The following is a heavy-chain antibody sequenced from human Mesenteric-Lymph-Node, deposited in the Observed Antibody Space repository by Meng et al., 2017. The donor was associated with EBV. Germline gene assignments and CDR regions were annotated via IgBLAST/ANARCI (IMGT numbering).Heavy chain of an antibody. CDR1: GGSISNDHW. Sequence: QVQLQEPGPGLVKPSGTLSLTCGVSGGSISNDHWWSWVRQPPGKGLEWIGEMYHSGSTNYNPSLKSRVTISVDKSKNQFFLNLNSVTAADTAVYYCARGREYSWSYWGQGTLVTVSS. V-gene: IGHV4-4*02. CDR2: MYHSGST. J-gene: IGHJ4*02. CDR3: ARGREYSWSY. D-gene: IGHD4-11*01.